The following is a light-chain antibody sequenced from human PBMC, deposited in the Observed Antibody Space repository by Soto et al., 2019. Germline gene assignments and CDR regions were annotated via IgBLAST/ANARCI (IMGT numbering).Light chain of an antibody. CDR1: SSDVGGYNY. J-gene: IGLJ1*01. CDR3: NSYTSSSTPYV. Sequence: QSVLTQPASVSGSPGQSITISRTGTSSDVGGYNYVSWYQQHPGKAPKLMIYDVSNRPSGVSNRFSGSKSGNTASLTISGLQAEDEADYYCNSYTSSSTPYVFGTGTKVTVL. V-gene: IGLV2-14*01. CDR2: DVS.